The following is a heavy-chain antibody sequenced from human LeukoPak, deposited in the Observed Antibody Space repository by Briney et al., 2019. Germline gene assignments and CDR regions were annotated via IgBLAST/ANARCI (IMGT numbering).Heavy chain of an antibody. V-gene: IGHV1-69*04. D-gene: IGHD2-15*01. CDR2: IIPILGIA. Sequence: SVKVSCKASGGTFSSYAISWVRQAPGQGLEWMGRIIPILGIANYAQKFQGRVTITADKSTSTAYMELSSLRSEDTAVYYCARDRSLVVVAATAAFDIWGQGTMVTVSS. CDR1: GGTFSSYA. J-gene: IGHJ3*02. CDR3: ARDRSLVVVAATAAFDI.